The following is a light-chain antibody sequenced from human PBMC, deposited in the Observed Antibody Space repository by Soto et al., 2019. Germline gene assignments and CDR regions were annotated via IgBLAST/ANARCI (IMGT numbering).Light chain of an antibody. CDR1: QSVNRR. V-gene: IGKV3-15*01. CDR2: YTS. J-gene: IGKJ1*01. CDR3: QHTLKWPPT. Sequence: EIVMTQSPASLSVPPGERVTLSCSVSQSVNRRVLSYQHRPGQAPRLLIYYTSARAAGIPARFSDCGSATEFTLTISSLQSEDFAFYSCQHTLKWPPTFGQGTSVET.